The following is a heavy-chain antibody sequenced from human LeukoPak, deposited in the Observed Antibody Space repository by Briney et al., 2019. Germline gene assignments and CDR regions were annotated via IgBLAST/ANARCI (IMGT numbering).Heavy chain of an antibody. CDR3: ARAEGNWNYYYGMDV. J-gene: IGHJ6*02. CDR2: IYHSGST. V-gene: IGHV4-39*07. Sequence: SETLSLTCTVSGDSISRSLYYWGWIRQPPGKGLEWIGEIYHSGSTNCNPSLKSRVTISVDKSKNQFSPKLSSVTAADTAVYYCARAEGNWNYYYGMDVWGQGTTVTVSS. D-gene: IGHD1-1*01. CDR1: GDSISRSLYY.